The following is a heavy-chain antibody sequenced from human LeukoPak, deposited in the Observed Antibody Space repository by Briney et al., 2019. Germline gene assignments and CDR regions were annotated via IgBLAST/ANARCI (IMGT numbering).Heavy chain of an antibody. CDR1: GGSIRSTNW. V-gene: IGHV4-4*02. CDR2: ISLTGET. Sequence: PSETLSLTCGVSGGSIRSTNWWSWVRQPPGQGLEWIGEISLTGETNYNPSLNGRVTMSLDGSRNHLSLSLTSVTAADTAIYYCSRESGAFCPFGYWGQGTLVIVPP. J-gene: IGHJ4*02. CDR3: SRESGAFCPFGY. D-gene: IGHD1-26*01.